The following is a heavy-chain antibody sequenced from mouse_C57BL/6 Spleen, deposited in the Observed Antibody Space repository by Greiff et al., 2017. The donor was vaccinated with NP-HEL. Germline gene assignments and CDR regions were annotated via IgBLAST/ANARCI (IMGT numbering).Heavy chain of an antibody. CDR2: ISDGGSYT. CDR1: GFTFSSYA. V-gene: IGHV5-4*01. D-gene: IGHD1-1*01. CDR3: AREGVNYYGSSYYAMDY. J-gene: IGHJ4*01. Sequence: EVKLVESGGGLVKPGGSLKLSCAASGFTFSSYAMSWVRQTPEKRLEWVATISDGGSYTYYPDNVKGRFTISRDNAKNNLYLQMSHLKSEDTAMYYCAREGVNYYGSSYYAMDYWGQGTSVTVSS.